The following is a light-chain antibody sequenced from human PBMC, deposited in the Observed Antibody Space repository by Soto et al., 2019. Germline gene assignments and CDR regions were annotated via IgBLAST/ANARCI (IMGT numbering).Light chain of an antibody. CDR2: EVT. J-gene: IGLJ1*01. Sequence: QSVLTQPASVSGSPGQLITISCTGTSSDVGAYIYVSWYQHHPGKAPKVMIYEVTNRPSGVSDRFSGSESGNTASLTISGLQAEDEADYYCCSYTSSRTYVFGTGTKVTVL. CDR3: CSYTSSRTYV. CDR1: SSDVGAYIY. V-gene: IGLV2-14*01.